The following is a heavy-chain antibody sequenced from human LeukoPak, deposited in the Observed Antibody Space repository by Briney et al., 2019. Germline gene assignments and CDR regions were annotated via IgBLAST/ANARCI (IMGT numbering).Heavy chain of an antibody. V-gene: IGHV4-59*01. J-gene: IGHJ2*01. CDR3: ARGYYWYFDL. Sequence: SETLSLTCTVSGGPISSYYWSWIRQPPGKGLEWIGYIYYSGSTNYNPSLKSRVTISVDTSKNQFSLKLSSVTAADTAVYYCARGYYWYFDLWGRGTLVTVSS. CDR2: IYYSGST. CDR1: GGPISSYY.